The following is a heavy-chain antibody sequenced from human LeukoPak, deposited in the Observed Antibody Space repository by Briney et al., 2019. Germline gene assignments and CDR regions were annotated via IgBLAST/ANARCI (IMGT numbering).Heavy chain of an antibody. J-gene: IGHJ4*02. CDR3: ATSDAGSPSL. D-gene: IGHD1-1*01. CDR1: GFTVSSNY. V-gene: IGHV3-53*01. CDR2: IYSGGST. Sequence: SGGSLRLSCAASGFTVSSNYMSWVRQAPGKGLEWVSVIYSGGSTYYADSVKGRFTISRDNSKNTLYLQMNSLRAEDTAVYYCATSDAGSPSLWGQGTLVTVSS.